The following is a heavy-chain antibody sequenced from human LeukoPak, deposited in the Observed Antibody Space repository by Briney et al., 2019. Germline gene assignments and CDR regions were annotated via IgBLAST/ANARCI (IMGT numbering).Heavy chain of an antibody. CDR2: IYHSGST. J-gene: IGHJ4*02. D-gene: IGHD3-22*01. CDR1: GYGISSDYY. Sequence: SETLSLTCAVSGYGISSDYYWGWIRQPPGKGLEWMASIYHSGSTYYNPSLKNRVTISVDTSKSQLSLELISVTAADTAVYYCARIITMIQAERSGYFASWGQGTLVTVSS. V-gene: IGHV4-38-2*01. CDR3: ARIITMIQAERSGYFAS.